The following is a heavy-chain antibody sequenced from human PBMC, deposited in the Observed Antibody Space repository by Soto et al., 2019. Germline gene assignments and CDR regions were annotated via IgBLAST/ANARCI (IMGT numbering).Heavy chain of an antibody. CDR1: GGTFSSYA. J-gene: IGHJ6*02. D-gene: IGHD2-15*01. V-gene: IGHV1-69*12. CDR2: IIPIFGTA. Sequence: QVQLVQSGAEVKKPGSSVKVSCKASGGTFSSYAISWVRQAPGQGLEWMGGIIPIFGTANYAQKFQGRVTIPADESTSTAYMELSSLRSEDTAVYYCARHSCCSTPNYYYGMDVWGQGTTVTVSS. CDR3: ARHSCCSTPNYYYGMDV.